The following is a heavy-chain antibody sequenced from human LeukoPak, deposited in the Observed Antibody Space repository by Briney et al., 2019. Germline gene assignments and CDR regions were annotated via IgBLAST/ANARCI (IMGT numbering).Heavy chain of an antibody. CDR2: INIGGTA. CDR3: AADPLWSSGAY. CDR1: GGSISSGSYY. Sequence: PSETLSLTCTVSGGSISSGSYYWSWVRQPAGKGLEWIGRINIGGTANNNPSLESRITISIDTSKNQFSLRLSSVTAADTAVYYCAADPLWSSGAYWGRGTLVTVSS. V-gene: IGHV4-61*02. D-gene: IGHD2-21*01. J-gene: IGHJ4*02.